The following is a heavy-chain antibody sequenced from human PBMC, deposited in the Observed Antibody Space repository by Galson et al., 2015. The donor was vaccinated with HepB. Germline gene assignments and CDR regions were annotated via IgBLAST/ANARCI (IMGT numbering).Heavy chain of an antibody. V-gene: IGHV2-70*04. Sequence: PALVKPTQTLTLTCTFSGFSLSTSGMRVSWIRQPPGKALEWLARIDWDDDKFYSTSLKTRLTISKDTSKNQVVLTMTNMDPVDTATYYCARMDCTNGVCDFDYWGQGTLVTVSS. CDR1: GFSLSTSGMR. CDR2: IDWDDDK. J-gene: IGHJ4*02. CDR3: ARMDCTNGVCDFDY. D-gene: IGHD2-8*01.